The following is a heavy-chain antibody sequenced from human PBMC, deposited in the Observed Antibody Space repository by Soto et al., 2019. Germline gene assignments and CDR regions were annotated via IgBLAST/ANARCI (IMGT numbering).Heavy chain of an antibody. V-gene: IGHV1-3*05. CDR1: GYTFTGSA. J-gene: IGHJ4*02. D-gene: IGHD3-16*02. CDR2: INPGNGNT. CDR3: ARSAISPYGGLIGPFDY. Sequence: QVHLVQSGGEEKKPGASVKVSCEASGYTFTGSAIHWLRQAPGQSLEWMGWINPGNGNTRYSQKFLGIVIIISDTSANSAYLELGSLRSEDTAVYYCARSAISPYGGLIGPFDYWGQGNLVTVSS.